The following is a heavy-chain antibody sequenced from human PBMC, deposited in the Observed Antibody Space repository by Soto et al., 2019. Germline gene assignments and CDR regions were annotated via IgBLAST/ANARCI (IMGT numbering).Heavy chain of an antibody. CDR1: VFTFIMYC. CDR2: INDDGSST. V-gene: IGHV3-74*01. D-gene: IGHD2-8*01. J-gene: IGHJ4*02. CDR3: TRGPRSNPNGKGAL. Sequence: WWSXRLSCSASVFTFIMYCIHLFRQVPGKGPEWVSRINDDGSSTNYADSVKGRFTISRDNAKNTLYLQMNDLRAQDTAVYYCTRGPRSNPNGKGALWGQGTLVTVYS.